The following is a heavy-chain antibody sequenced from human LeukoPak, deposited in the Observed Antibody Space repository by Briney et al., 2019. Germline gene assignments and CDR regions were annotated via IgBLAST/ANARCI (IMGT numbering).Heavy chain of an antibody. J-gene: IGHJ4*02. V-gene: IGHV3-23*01. Sequence: PGGSLRLSCAASGFTFSIYGISWVRQAPGKGLEWVSSISGSGGSTYYADSVKGRFTISRDNSKNTLYLQMNSLRAEDTAVYYCAKDLLLDYWGRGTLVTVSS. CDR3: AKDLLLDY. CDR2: ISGSGGST. D-gene: IGHD2-15*01. CDR1: GFTFSIYG.